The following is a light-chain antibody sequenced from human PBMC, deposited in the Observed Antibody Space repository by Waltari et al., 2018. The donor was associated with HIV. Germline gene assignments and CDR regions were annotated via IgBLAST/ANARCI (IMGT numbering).Light chain of an antibody. V-gene: IGLV3-1*01. CDR2: QDF. J-gene: IGLJ2*01. Sequence: SYDLAQAPSVSVSPGPTATITCSGANLETKYVSWYQKRPGQSPKLVNYQDFKRPSGIPERFSGSNSGDTATLTISGTQAMDEADYYCQAWDSSVVFGGGTKLTVL. CDR1: NLETKY. CDR3: QAWDSSVV.